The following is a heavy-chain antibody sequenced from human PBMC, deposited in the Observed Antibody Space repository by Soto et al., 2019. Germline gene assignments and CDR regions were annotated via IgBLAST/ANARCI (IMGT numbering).Heavy chain of an antibody. D-gene: IGHD3-3*01. J-gene: IGHJ2*01. Sequence: EVHLLQSGGGLVQPGGSLRVSCAASGFTFSNYAMSWVRQAPGKGLEWVSTISGSGASTYYADSVRGRFPISRDNSKNTLYLQMNSLRAEDTAVYYCAKADLERLFNVAYFDLWGRGTLVTVSS. CDR3: AKADLERLFNVAYFDL. CDR1: GFTFSNYA. CDR2: ISGSGAST. V-gene: IGHV3-23*01.